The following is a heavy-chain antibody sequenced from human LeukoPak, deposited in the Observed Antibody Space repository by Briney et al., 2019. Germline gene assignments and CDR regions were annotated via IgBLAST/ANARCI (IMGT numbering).Heavy chain of an antibody. CDR1: DNSISSG. V-gene: IGHV4-39*06. Sequence: SETLSLTCTVSDNSISSGRGWIRQPPGKGLEWIGTIYYSGTSYYNPSLKSRVTISLDTSKNQFPLKLTSVTAADTALYYCVKLGGSGNFESWGQGTLVTVSS. J-gene: IGHJ4*02. D-gene: IGHD7-27*01. CDR2: IYYSGTS. CDR3: VKLGGSGNFES.